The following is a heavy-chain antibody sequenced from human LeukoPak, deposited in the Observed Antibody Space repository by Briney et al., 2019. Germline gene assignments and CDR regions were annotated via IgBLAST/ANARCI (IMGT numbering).Heavy chain of an antibody. J-gene: IGHJ4*02. CDR3: ARDGEMATMKGFDY. D-gene: IGHD5-24*01. CDR2: IYYSGST. CDR1: GGSISSSSYY. V-gene: IGHV4-39*07. Sequence: SETLSLTCTVSGGSISSSSYYWGWIRQPPGKGLEWIGSIYYSGSTYYNPSLKSRVTISVDTSKNQFSLELSSVTAADMAVYYCARDGEMATMKGFDYWGQGTLVTVSS.